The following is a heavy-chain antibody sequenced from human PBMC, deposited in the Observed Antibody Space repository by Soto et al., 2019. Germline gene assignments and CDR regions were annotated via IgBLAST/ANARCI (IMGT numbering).Heavy chain of an antibody. CDR2: IYYSGST. CDR3: ARELASPHIYNWLDP. D-gene: IGHD2-21*01. CDR1: GGSISSSSYY. V-gene: IGHV4-39*07. J-gene: IGHJ5*02. Sequence: KTSETLSLTCTVSGGSISSSSYYWGWIRQPPGKGLEWIGSIYYSGSTYYNPSLKSRVTISVDTSKNQFSLKLSSVTAADTAVYYCARELASPHIYNWLDPWGQGTLVTVSS.